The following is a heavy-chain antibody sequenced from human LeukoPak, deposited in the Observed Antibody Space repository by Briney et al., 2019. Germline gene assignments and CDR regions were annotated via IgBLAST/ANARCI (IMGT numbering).Heavy chain of an antibody. D-gene: IGHD3-3*01. CDR2: IYYSGST. CDR3: ARRQTGPMGITIFGVVISGAFDI. J-gene: IGHJ3*02. Sequence: PSETLSLTCTVSGGSFSSYYWSWIRQPPGKGLEWIGYIYYSGSTNYNPSLKSRVTISVDTSKNQFSLKLSSVTAADTAVYYCARRQTGPMGITIFGVVISGAFDIWGQGTMVTVSS. CDR1: GGSFSSYY. V-gene: IGHV4-59*01.